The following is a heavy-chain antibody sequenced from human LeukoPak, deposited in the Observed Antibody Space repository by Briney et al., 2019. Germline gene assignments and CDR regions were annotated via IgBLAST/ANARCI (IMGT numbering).Heavy chain of an antibody. J-gene: IGHJ5*02. CDR2: IYHSGST. Sequence: SETLSLTCTVSDDSISSYYWSWIRQPPGKGLEWIGYIYHSGSTHYNPSLKSRVTISVDTSKNQFSLKLSSVTAADTAVYYCARHYGDFDPWGQGTLVTVSS. V-gene: IGHV4-59*12. CDR1: DDSISSYY. D-gene: IGHD4-17*01. CDR3: ARHYGDFDP.